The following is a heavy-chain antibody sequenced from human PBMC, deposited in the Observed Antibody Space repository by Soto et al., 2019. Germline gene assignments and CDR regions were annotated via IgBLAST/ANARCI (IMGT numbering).Heavy chain of an antibody. CDR2: ISGSGGGA. CDR1: GFTFSSYG. CDR3: AKDSDREYFQH. V-gene: IGHV3-23*01. J-gene: IGHJ1*01. Sequence: PGGSLRLSCAASGFTFSSYGMSWVRQAPERGLEWVSGISGSGGGAYYADSVKGRFTISRDNSENTLYLQMNSLRVEDTAVYYCAKDSDREYFQHWGRGTLVTVSS. D-gene: IGHD3-10*01.